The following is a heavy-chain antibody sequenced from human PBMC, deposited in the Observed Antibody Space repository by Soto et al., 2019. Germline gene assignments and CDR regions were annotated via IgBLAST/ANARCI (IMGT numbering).Heavy chain of an antibody. CDR2: IIPIFGTA. D-gene: IGHD1-26*01. Sequence: GASVKVSCKASGGTFSSYAISWVRQAPGQGLEWMGGIIPIFGTANYAQKFQGRVTITADKSTSTAYMKLSSLRSEDTAVYYCARDNSGSYDYWGQGTLVTVSS. V-gene: IGHV1-69*06. CDR3: ARDNSGSYDY. CDR1: GGTFSSYA. J-gene: IGHJ4*02.